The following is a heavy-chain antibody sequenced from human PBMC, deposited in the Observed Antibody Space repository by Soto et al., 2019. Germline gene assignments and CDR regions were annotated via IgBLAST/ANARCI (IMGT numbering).Heavy chain of an antibody. CDR2: ISGSGGGT. Sequence: EVQLLESGGGLVQPGGSLRLSCAASGFTFNSFPMSWVRQAPGKGLEWVSAISGSGGGTYYADSVKGRFTVSRDNSKNTLYLQMNSLRPEDSALYYCAKDLPGNSIWGQGTMVTVSS. J-gene: IGHJ3*02. D-gene: IGHD3-10*02. CDR3: AKDLPGNSI. V-gene: IGHV3-23*01. CDR1: GFTFNSFP.